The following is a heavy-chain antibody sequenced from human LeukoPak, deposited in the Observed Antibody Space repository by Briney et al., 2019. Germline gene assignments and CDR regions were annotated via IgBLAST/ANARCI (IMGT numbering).Heavy chain of an antibody. V-gene: IGHV3-30*02. D-gene: IGHD3-9*01. Sequence: PGGSLRLSCAASGFTFSTYGMHWVRQAPGKGLEWVSFIRYDGNNRYYADSVKGRFTISRDNSKNTLYLQMNSLRAEDTAVYYCARGPYYNILTGFRGRILGLDYWGQGTLVTVSS. CDR1: GFTFSTYG. CDR2: IRYDGNNR. J-gene: IGHJ4*02. CDR3: ARGPYYNILTGFRGRILGLDY.